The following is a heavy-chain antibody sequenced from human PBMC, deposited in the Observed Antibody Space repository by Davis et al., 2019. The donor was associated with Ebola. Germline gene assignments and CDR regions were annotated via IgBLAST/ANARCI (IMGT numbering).Heavy chain of an antibody. CDR3: ARGSSVYSSSWYLYYYYYMDV. D-gene: IGHD6-13*01. CDR1: GYTFTSYD. CDR2: MNPNSGNT. Sequence: ASVKVSCKASGYTFTSYDINWVRQATGQGLEWMGWMNPNSGNTGYAQKFQGRVTITRNTSISTAYMELSSLRSEDTAVYYCARGSSVYSSSWYLYYYYYMDVWGKGTTVTVSS. J-gene: IGHJ6*03. V-gene: IGHV1-8*03.